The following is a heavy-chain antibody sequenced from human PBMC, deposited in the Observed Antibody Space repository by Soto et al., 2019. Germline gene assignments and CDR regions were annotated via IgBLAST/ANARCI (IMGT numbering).Heavy chain of an antibody. CDR3: ARGGYSVVAATVY. J-gene: IGHJ4*02. Sequence: QVQLVQSGAEVKMPGASVKVSCKASGYTFTDYGINWVRQATGQGLEWMGWMNPKSGDTVYAQKFQGRVPMTSATSISTASMELNSLQSGETAVDYCARGGYSVVAATVYWGQGTLVTVSS. V-gene: IGHV1-8*01. CDR2: MNPKSGDT. CDR1: GYTFTDYG. D-gene: IGHD1-26*01.